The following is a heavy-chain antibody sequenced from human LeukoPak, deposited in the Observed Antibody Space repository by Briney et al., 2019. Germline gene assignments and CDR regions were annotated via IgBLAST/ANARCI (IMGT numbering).Heavy chain of an antibody. CDR1: GGTISSSSYY. J-gene: IGHJ4*02. Sequence: SETLSLTCTVSGGTISSSSYYWGWIRQPPGKGLEWIGSIYYSGTTYYSSSLKSRVIISVDTSKNQFSLKLSSVTATDTAVYYCARHEAQDFDYWGQGTLVTVSS. CDR3: ARHEAQDFDY. CDR2: IYYSGTT. V-gene: IGHV4-39*01.